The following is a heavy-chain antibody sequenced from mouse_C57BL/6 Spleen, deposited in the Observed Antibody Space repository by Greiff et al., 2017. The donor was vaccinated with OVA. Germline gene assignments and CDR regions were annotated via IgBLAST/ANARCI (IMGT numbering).Heavy chain of an antibody. J-gene: IGHJ4*01. CDR3: AYYYGNYYYAMDY. CDR2: ISSGSSTI. CDR1: GFTFSDYG. V-gene: IGHV5-17*01. Sequence: EVQLQESGGGLVKPGGSLKLSCAASGFTFSDYGMHWVRQAPEKGLEWVAYISSGSSTIYYADTVKGRFTISRDNAKNTLFLQMTSLRSEDTAMYYCAYYYGNYYYAMDYWGQGTSVTVSS. D-gene: IGHD2-1*01.